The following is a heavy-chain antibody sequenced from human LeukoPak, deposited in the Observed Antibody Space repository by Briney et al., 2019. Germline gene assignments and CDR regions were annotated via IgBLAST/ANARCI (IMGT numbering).Heavy chain of an antibody. CDR1: GGSFSGYY. CDR3: ASRKLGNDY. Sequence: SETLSLTCAVYGGSFSGYYWSWIRQPPGKGLEWIGEINHSGSTSYSPSLKSRVTISADTSQNQFSLKLSSVTAADTAVYYCASRKLGNDYWGQGTLVTVSS. J-gene: IGHJ4*02. D-gene: IGHD7-27*01. CDR2: INHSGST. V-gene: IGHV4-34*01.